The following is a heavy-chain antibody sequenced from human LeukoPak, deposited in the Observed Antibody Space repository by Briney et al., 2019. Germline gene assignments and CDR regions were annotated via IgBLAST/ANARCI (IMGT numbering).Heavy chain of an antibody. J-gene: IGHJ5*02. CDR3: ARAGVEVVAATAGDWFDP. CDR1: GGTFSSYA. Sequence: SVKVSCKASGGTFSSYAISWVRQAPGQGLEWMGGIIPIFGTANYAQKFQGRVTITADESTSTAYMELSSLRSGDTAVYYCARAGVEVVAATAGDWFDPWGQGTLVTVSS. V-gene: IGHV1-69*01. CDR2: IIPIFGTA. D-gene: IGHD2-15*01.